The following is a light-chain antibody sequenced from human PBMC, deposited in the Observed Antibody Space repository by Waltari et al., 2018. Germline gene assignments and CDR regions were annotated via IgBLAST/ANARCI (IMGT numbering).Light chain of an antibody. CDR1: HNNDVF. J-gene: IGKJ2*01. V-gene: IGKV1-39*01. CDR3: QQSQGFPYT. Sequence: ESQITQSPSSLAASVGDRVTITCRQSHNNDVFLNWYQQKPGKAPKLLIFGASSLQNGVPSRFSGSGSGTDFTLTITSLSSEDSATYYCQQSQGFPYTFGQGTKLEIK. CDR2: GAS.